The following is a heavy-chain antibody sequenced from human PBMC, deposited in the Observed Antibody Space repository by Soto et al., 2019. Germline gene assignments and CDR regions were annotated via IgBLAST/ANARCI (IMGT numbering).Heavy chain of an antibody. V-gene: IGHV4-39*01. CDR1: GGSISSSSYY. CDR2: IYYSGST. CDR3: ARHDTAMVTSYFDY. J-gene: IGHJ4*02. Sequence: SETLSLTCTVSGGSISSSSYYWGWIRQPPGKGLEWIGSIYYSGSTYYNPSLRSRVTISVDTSKNQFSLKLSSVTAADTAVYYCARHDTAMVTSYFDYWGQGTLVTVSS. D-gene: IGHD5-18*01.